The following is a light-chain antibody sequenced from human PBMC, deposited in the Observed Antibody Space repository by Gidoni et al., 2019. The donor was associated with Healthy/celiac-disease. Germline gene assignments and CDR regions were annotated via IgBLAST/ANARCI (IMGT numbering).Light chain of an antibody. CDR1: QSVSSY. V-gene: IGKV3-11*01. Sequence: EIVLTQSPATLSLSPGERATLSCRASQSVSSYLAWYQQKPGQAPRLLINDASNRATGIPARFSGSGSGTDFTLTISSLEPEDFAVYYCQQRRGWTFXXXTKVEIK. J-gene: IGKJ1*01. CDR2: DAS. CDR3: QQRRGWT.